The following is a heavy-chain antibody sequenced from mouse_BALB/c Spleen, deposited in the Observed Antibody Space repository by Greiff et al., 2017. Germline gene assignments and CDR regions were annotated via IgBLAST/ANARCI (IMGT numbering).Heavy chain of an antibody. V-gene: IGHV5-17*02. CDR1: GFTFSSFG. CDR3: ARFYYDYDVYYYAMDY. D-gene: IGHD2-4*01. CDR2: ISSGSSTI. J-gene: IGHJ4*01. Sequence: EVQGVESGGGLVQPGGSRKLSCAASGFTFSSFGMHWVRQAPEKGLEWVAYISSGSSTIYYADTVKGRFTISRDNPKNTLFLQMSSLKSEDTALYYCARFYYDYDVYYYAMDYWGQGTSVTVSS.